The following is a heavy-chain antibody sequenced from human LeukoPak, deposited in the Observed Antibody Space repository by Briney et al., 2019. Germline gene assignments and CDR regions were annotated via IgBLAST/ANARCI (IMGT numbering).Heavy chain of an antibody. CDR3: AREVGTPQAFDI. V-gene: IGHV3-53*01. D-gene: IGHD1-26*01. J-gene: IGHJ3*02. Sequence: GGSLRLSCAASGFTVSSNYMSWVRQAPGKGLEWVSLIYSGGSTYYADSVKGRFTISRDNSMNTLYLQMNSLKAEDTAIYYCAREVGTPQAFDIWGQGTMVTVSS. CDR2: IYSGGST. CDR1: GFTVSSNY.